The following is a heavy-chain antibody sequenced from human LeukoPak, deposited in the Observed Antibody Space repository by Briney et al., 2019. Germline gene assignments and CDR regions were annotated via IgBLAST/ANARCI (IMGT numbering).Heavy chain of an antibody. V-gene: IGHV3-23*01. J-gene: IGHJ4*02. CDR2: ISGSGVTT. CDR3: AKDRDYYLVGFFDY. D-gene: IGHD3-10*01. Sequence: GGSLSLSCAVSGFTFSSYAMSWVRHPPGKGLEWVSAISGSGVTTYYADSVKGRFTISRDNSKNTLYLQMNSLRAEDKALYYCAKDRDYYLVGFFDYWGQGTLVTVSS. CDR1: GFTFSSYA.